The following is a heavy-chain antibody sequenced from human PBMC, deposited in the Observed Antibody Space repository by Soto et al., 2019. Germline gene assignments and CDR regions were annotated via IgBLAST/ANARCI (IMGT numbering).Heavy chain of an antibody. CDR3: AKSPIKNMAAGRNLGLFDY. D-gene: IGHD6-13*01. CDR1: GFTFSNYA. Sequence: EVQLLDSGGDLVQPGGSLRLSCAASGFTFSNYAMSWVRQAPGKGLEWVSFIIETGGSTNYADSVKAWFTNARDNSKNTLYLHISSLRAEDTAAYFCAKSPIKNMAAGRNLGLFDYWGQGTLVTVSS. CDR2: IIETGGST. V-gene: IGHV3-23*01. J-gene: IGHJ4*02.